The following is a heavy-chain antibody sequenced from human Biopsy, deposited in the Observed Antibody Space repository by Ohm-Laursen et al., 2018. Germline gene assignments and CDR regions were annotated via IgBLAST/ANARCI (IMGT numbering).Heavy chain of an antibody. D-gene: IGHD3-9*01. V-gene: IGHV4-31*03. Sequence: TLSLTCCVSGASVKTSGYFWAWIRQRPGKGLEWIGYISSNERTHYNPSLTSRLAISFDTSNNRISLQLRSVSVADTAVYYCVREPKTGTAEAWYFDLWGRGSPVTVPS. CDR1: GASVKTSGYF. CDR2: ISSNERT. CDR3: VREPKTGTAEAWYFDL. J-gene: IGHJ2*01.